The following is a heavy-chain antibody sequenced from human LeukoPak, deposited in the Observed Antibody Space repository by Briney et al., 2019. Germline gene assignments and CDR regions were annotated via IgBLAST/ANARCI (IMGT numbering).Heavy chain of an antibody. CDR1: GYSFTSYW. D-gene: IGHD2-15*01. V-gene: IGHV5-51*01. CDR3: ARCGGVYCSGGSCYTTPMFDY. J-gene: IGHJ4*02. Sequence: GESLKISWKGSGYSFTSYWFGWVRQMPGKSLEWMGIIYPGDSDTRYSPSFQGQVTISADKSISTAYLQWSSLKASDTAMYYCARCGGVYCSGGSCYTTPMFDYWGQGTLVTVSS. CDR2: IYPGDSDT.